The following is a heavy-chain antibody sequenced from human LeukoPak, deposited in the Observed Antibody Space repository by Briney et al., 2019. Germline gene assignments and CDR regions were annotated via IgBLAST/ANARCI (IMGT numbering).Heavy chain of an antibody. V-gene: IGHV3-30*04. CDR3: ARVSDISVAAYFDY. CDR2: ISYDGSNK. J-gene: IGHJ4*02. Sequence: GGSLRLSCAASGFTFSSYAMHWVRQAPGKGLEWVAVISYDGSNKSYADSVKGRFTISRDNAKNSLYLQMNSLRAEDTALYYCARVSDISVAAYFDYWGQGTLVTVSS. CDR1: GFTFSSYA. D-gene: IGHD6-19*01.